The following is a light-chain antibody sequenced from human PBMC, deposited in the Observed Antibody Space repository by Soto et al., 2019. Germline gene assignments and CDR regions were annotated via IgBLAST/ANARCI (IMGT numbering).Light chain of an antibody. Sequence: DIVMTQSPDSLAVPLGERATIHCWSSQSVLSASNNKNYLAWFQHRPGQPPKLLIYWASTWASGVPDRFSGSGSGTDSTLTSSSLQAEDVGLYYCQQYYGAPVTFGGGTKVE. V-gene: IGKV4-1*01. J-gene: IGKJ4*01. CDR1: QSVLSASNNKNY. CDR2: WAS. CDR3: QQYYGAPVT.